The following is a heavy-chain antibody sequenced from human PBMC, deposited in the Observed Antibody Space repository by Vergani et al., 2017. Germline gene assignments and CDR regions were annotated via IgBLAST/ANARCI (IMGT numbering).Heavy chain of an antibody. Sequence: EVQLLESGGGLVQPGGSLRLSCAASGFTFSSYAMSWVRQAPGKGLEWVSAISGSGGSTYYADSVKGRFTISRDNSKNTLYLQMNSLRAEDTAVYYCAEVSIVVVPAAIRSCQDYWGQGTLVTVSS. J-gene: IGHJ4*02. D-gene: IGHD2-2*02. CDR3: AEVSIVVVPAAIRSCQDY. V-gene: IGHV3-23*01. CDR2: ISGSGGST. CDR1: GFTFSSYA.